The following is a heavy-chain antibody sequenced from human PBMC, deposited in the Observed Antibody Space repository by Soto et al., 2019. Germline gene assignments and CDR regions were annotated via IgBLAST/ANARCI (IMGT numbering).Heavy chain of an antibody. CDR2: ISGGSDYI. CDR3: GRAGIVVVVAASRPLDH. J-gene: IGHJ4*02. D-gene: IGHD2-15*01. V-gene: IGHV3-21*01. Sequence: EVQMEESGGGLVKPGGSLRLSCVASGFTFGSHSMYWVRQAPGKGLEWVSSISGGSDYIFYADSVKGRFTISRDNAMNSLYLQMNSLRAEDTAVYYCGRAGIVVVVAASRPLDHWCQGTLVTVSS. CDR1: GFTFGSHS.